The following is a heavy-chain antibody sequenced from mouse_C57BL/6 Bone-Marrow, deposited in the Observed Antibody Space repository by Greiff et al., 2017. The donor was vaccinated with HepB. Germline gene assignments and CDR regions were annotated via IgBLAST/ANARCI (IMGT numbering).Heavy chain of an antibody. CDR1: GYAFSSSW. D-gene: IGHD1-1*01. Sequence: VQLQQSGPELVKPGASVKISCKASGYAFSSSWMNWVKQRPGKGLEWIGRIYPGDGDTNYNGKFKGKATLTADKSSSTAYMQLSSLTSEDSAVYFCAREGYYGSSRHWYFDVWGTGTTVTVSS. CDR2: IYPGDGDT. J-gene: IGHJ1*03. V-gene: IGHV1-82*01. CDR3: AREGYYGSSRHWYFDV.